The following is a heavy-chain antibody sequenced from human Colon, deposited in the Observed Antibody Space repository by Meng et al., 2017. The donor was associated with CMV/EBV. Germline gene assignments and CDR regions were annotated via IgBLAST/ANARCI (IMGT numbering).Heavy chain of an antibody. CDR2: IYPGDSDT. D-gene: IGHD4-23*01. CDR3: ARGYGGHEYYFDY. CDR1: GYSFTSQW. V-gene: IGHV5-51*01. J-gene: IGHJ4*02. Sequence: KVSCKGSGYSFTSQWIGWVRQRPGKGLEWMGIIYPGDSDTRYSPSFQGQVTISADKSISTAYLQWSSLKASDTAMYYCARGYGGHEYYFDYWGRGTLVTVSS.